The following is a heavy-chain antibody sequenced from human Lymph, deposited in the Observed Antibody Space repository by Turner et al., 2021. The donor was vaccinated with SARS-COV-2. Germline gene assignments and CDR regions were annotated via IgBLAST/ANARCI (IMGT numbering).Heavy chain of an antibody. CDR2: MKPNSGNT. J-gene: IGHJ6*02. CDR1: GYTFTSYD. CDR3: ARGRYSGGGMDV. V-gene: IGHV1-8*02. D-gene: IGHD1-26*01. Sequence: QVQLVQSGAEVQKPGASVKVSCKAPGYTFTSYDINCVRQATGQGLEWMGWMKPNSGNTGYAQKFQGRVTMTRNTSISTAYMELSSLRSEDTAVYYCARGRYSGGGMDVWGQGTTVTVSS.